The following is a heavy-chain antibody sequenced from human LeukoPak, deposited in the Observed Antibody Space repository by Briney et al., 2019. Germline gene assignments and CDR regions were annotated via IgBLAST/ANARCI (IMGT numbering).Heavy chain of an antibody. J-gene: IGHJ4*02. Sequence: ASVTVSCKASGYTFTSYYMHWVRQAPGQGLEWMGIINPSGGSTSYAQKFQGRVTMTRDTSTSTVYMELSSLRSEDTAVYYCARETRDSSGWYPIDYWGQGTLVTVSS. CDR1: GYTFTSYY. CDR2: INPSGGST. V-gene: IGHV1-46*01. CDR3: ARETRDSSGWYPIDY. D-gene: IGHD6-19*01.